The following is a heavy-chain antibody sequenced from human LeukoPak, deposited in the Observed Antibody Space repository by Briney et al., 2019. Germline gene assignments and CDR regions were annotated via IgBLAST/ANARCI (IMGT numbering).Heavy chain of an antibody. CDR1: GYSISSGLY. J-gene: IGHJ4*02. V-gene: IGHV4-38-2*01. CDR3: ARSYGDFYYFDY. D-gene: IGHD4-17*01. CDR2: IYHSGST. Sequence: SETLSLTCGVSGYSISSGLYWGWIRQPSGKGLEWIGTIYHSGSTYYNPSLKSRVTISVDTSKNHFSLKVTSVTAADTAVYYCARSYGDFYYFDYWGLGALVTVSS.